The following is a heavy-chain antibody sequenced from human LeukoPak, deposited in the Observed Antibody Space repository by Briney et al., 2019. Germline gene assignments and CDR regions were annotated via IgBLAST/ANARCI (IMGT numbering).Heavy chain of an antibody. CDR2: TSGYNGNT. CDR3: ARGPGFFFMKNRGLRY. CDR1: GYTFTSYG. J-gene: IGHJ4*02. D-gene: IGHD3-10*01. V-gene: IGHV1-18*01. Sequence: ASVKVSCKASGYTFTSYGISWVRQAPGQGLEWLGWTSGYNGNTNHAQNVQGRVTMTTDTSTGTAYMELRSLRSDDAAVYYCARGPGFFFMKNRGLRYWGQGTPVIVSS.